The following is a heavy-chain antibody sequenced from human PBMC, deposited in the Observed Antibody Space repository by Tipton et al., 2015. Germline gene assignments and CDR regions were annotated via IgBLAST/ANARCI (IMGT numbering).Heavy chain of an antibody. Sequence: SLRLSCATSGFIFNNNAIHWVRQAPGKGLEWVAVMWNDGRNKFYADSVKGRFAVSKDDAKSTVYLQMNSLSPEDTAVYYCARDVGRSGWYYFDYWGQGTLVTVSS. V-gene: IGHV3-33*01. CDR2: MWNDGRNK. D-gene: IGHD6-19*01. CDR3: ARDVGRSGWYYFDY. J-gene: IGHJ4*02. CDR1: GFIFNNNA.